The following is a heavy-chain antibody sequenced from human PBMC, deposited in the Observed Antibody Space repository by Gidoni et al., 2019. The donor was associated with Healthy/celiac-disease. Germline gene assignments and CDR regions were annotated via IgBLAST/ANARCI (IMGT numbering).Heavy chain of an antibody. CDR2: ISYDGSNK. CDR1: GFTFRSYA. D-gene: IGHD1-26*01. V-gene: IGHV3-30-3*01. J-gene: IGHJ3*02. Sequence: QVQLVESGGGVVQPGRSLRLSCAASGFTFRSYAMHWVRQAPGKGLEWVAVISYDGSNKYYADSVKGRFTISRDNSKNTLYLQMNSLRAEDTAVYYCARDSLAYSGSSSAFDIWGQGTMVTVSS. CDR3: ARDSLAYSGSSSAFDI.